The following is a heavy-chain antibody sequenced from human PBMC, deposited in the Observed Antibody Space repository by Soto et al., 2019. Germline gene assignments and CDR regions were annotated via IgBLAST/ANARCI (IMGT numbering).Heavy chain of an antibody. CDR1: RFTFSAYE. CDR2: ISTSGSTV. Sequence: PGGSLRLSCAASRFTFSAYEMHWFRQAPGKGPEWVSYISTSGSTVYYADSVKGRFTVSRDNTRNSLYLQMDSLRDEDTALYYCVRYCGTTLCNGVATRTFDYWGQGTLVTVSS. V-gene: IGHV3-48*03. J-gene: IGHJ4*02. D-gene: IGHD5-12*01. CDR3: VRYCGTTLCNGVATRTFDY.